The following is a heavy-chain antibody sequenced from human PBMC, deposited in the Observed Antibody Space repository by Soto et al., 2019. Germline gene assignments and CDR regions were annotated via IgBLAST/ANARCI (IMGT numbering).Heavy chain of an antibody. J-gene: IGHJ6*03. D-gene: IGHD6-6*01. Sequence: EVQLLESGGGLVQPGGSLRLSCAASGFTFSSYAMSWVRQAPGKGLEWVSAISGSGGSTYYADSVKGRFTISRDNSKNTLYLQMNSLRAEDTAVYYCAKGSSSSHWYYYYYMDVWGKGTTVTVSS. CDR2: ISGSGGST. CDR3: AKGSSSSHWYYYYYMDV. CDR1: GFTFSSYA. V-gene: IGHV3-23*01.